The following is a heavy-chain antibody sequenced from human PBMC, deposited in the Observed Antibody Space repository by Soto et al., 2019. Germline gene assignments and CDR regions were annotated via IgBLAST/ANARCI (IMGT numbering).Heavy chain of an antibody. Sequence: QLQLQESGPGLVKPSETLSLTCTVSGGSISSSSYYWGWIRQPPGKGLEWIGSIYYSGSTYYNPSLKSRVTISVGTSKDHFSLKLSSVAAADTAVYYCARHAYYDSSGYYIPLNFDSWGQGTLVTVSS. CDR1: GGSISSSSYY. D-gene: IGHD3-22*01. J-gene: IGHJ4*02. CDR3: ARHAYYDSSGYYIPLNFDS. CDR2: IYYSGST. V-gene: IGHV4-39*01.